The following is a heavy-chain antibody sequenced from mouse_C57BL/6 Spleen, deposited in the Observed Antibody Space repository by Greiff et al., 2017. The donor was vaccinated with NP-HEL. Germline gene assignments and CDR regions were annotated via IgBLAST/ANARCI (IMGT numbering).Heavy chain of an antibody. CDR1: GYTFTSYW. V-gene: IGHV1-61*01. Sequence: VQLQQSGAGLVRPGSSVKLSCKASGYTFTSYWMDWVKQRPGQGLEWIGNIYPSDSETHYNQKFKDKATLTVDKSSSTAYMQLSSLTSEDSAVYYCARLGSSGTGFAYWGQGTLVTVSA. CDR2: IYPSDSET. CDR3: ARLGSSGTGFAY. J-gene: IGHJ3*01. D-gene: IGHD3-2*02.